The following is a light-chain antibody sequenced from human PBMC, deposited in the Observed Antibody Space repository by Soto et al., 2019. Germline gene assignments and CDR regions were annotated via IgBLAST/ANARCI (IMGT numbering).Light chain of an antibody. Sequence: QSALTQPASVSGSPGQSITISCTGTSSDVGGYNYVSWYQQHPGKAPKLMIYEVSNRPSGVSNRFSGSKSGNTASPTISGLQAEDEADYYCNSYTSSSALDVVFGGGTKVTVL. V-gene: IGLV2-14*01. CDR1: SSDVGGYNY. CDR2: EVS. CDR3: NSYTSSSALDVV. J-gene: IGLJ2*01.